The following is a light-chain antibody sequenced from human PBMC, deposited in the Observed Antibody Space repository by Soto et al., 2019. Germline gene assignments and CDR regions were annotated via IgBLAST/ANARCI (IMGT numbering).Light chain of an antibody. V-gene: IGKV3-20*01. CDR2: IAS. J-gene: IGKJ2*01. CDR3: QQYGSSPYT. Sequence: EVVVTQSPGTLSLSPGERATLSCCARQSVSRSYLGWYQQKPGQAPRLLIYIASSRATGIPDRFSGSGSGKDFTLTISRLEPEDFAMYYCQQYGSSPYTFGQGTKLEIK. CDR1: QSVSRSY.